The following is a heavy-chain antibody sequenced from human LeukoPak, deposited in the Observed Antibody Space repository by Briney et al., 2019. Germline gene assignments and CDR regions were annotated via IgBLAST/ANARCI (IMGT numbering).Heavy chain of an antibody. CDR3: ARGRRNVLRFLEWLSS. V-gene: IGHV1-69*01. D-gene: IGHD3-3*01. Sequence: SVKVSCKASGGTFSSYAISWVRQAPGQGLEWMGGNIPIFGTANYAQKFQGRVTITADESTSTAYMELSSLRSEDTAVYYCARGRRNVLRFLEWLSSWGQGTLVTVSS. J-gene: IGHJ5*02. CDR2: NIPIFGTA. CDR1: GGTFSSYA.